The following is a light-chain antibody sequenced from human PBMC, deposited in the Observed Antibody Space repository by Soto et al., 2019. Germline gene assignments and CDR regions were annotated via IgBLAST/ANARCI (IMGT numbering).Light chain of an antibody. CDR3: QQYGGSPLYR. J-gene: IGKJ2*03. Sequence: ESVLTQSPGTLSLSPGEGATLSCRASQSVSSTYLAWYQQKPGQAPRLLIYAASTRAAGIPDRFSGSRSATDFTLTISRLEPEDFAAYYCQQYGGSPLYRFDQGTRLEIK. CDR1: QSVSSTY. CDR2: AAS. V-gene: IGKV3-20*01.